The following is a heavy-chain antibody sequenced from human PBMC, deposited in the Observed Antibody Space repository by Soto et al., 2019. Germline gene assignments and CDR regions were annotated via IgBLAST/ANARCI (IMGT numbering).Heavy chain of an antibody. Sequence: GGSLRLSCAASGFTFSSYSMNWVRQAPGKGLELVSYISSSSSTIYYADSVKGRFTISRDNAKNSLYLQMNSLRDEDTAVYYCARGQLWLVDYYYYGMDVWGQGTTVTVSS. J-gene: IGHJ6*02. V-gene: IGHV3-48*02. CDR1: GFTFSSYS. CDR2: ISSSSSTI. D-gene: IGHD5-18*01. CDR3: ARGQLWLVDYYYYGMDV.